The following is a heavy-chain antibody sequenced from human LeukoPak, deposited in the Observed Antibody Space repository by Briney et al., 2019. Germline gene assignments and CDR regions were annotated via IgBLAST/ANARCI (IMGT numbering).Heavy chain of an antibody. V-gene: IGHV3-64D*06. D-gene: IGHD6-19*01. J-gene: IGHJ4*02. Sequence: GGSLSLSCAASGFTFSSYAMYWVRPAPGKGLGYVSGISSNGGSTYYADSMKGRFTISRDNSKNTLYLQMSSLRAEDTAVYYCVKITSSSGGDYWGQGTLVTVSS. CDR3: VKITSSSGGDY. CDR1: GFTFSSYA. CDR2: ISSNGGST.